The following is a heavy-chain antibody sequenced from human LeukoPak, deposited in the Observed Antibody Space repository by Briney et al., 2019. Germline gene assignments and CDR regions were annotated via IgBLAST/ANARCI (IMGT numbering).Heavy chain of an antibody. Sequence: GGSLRLSCAASGFTFSGYEMNWVRQAPGKGLEWVSYISSSGSTIYYADSVKGRFTISRDNSKNTLYMQMNSLRAEDTAVYYCAKGFTYYYDSSGYWSPNYFDYWGQGTLVTVSS. CDR2: ISSSGSTI. D-gene: IGHD3-22*01. V-gene: IGHV3-48*03. CDR1: GFTFSGYE. J-gene: IGHJ4*02. CDR3: AKGFTYYYDSSGYWSPNYFDY.